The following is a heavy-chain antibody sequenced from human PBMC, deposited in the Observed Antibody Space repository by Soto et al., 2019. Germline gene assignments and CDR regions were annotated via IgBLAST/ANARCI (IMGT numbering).Heavy chain of an antibody. Sequence: EVQLLESGGGLVQPGGSLRLSCAASGFTFSSYAMSWVRQAPGKGLEWVSGISGSGGSTYYADSVKGRFTISRDNSKNTLYLQMNSLRAEDTAVYNCAKGFEGSWIQLWLPGAFDIWGQGTKVTISS. D-gene: IGHD5-18*01. V-gene: IGHV3-23*01. CDR3: AKGFEGSWIQLWLPGAFDI. CDR1: GFTFSSYA. CDR2: ISGSGGST. J-gene: IGHJ3*02.